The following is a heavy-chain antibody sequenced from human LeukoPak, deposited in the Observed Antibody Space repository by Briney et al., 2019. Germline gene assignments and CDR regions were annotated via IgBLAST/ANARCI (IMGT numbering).Heavy chain of an antibody. J-gene: IGHJ6*02. CDR1: GGSISGSY. Sequence: SETLSLTCTVSGGSISGSYWAWVLQPPGKGLEWIGQIQYSGSADYNPSLKSRITISVNTSKNQMSLKLTSVTAADTAIYYCARYGVDYDMGVWGQGTTVTVS. CDR3: ARYGVDYDMGV. V-gene: IGHV4-59*01. D-gene: IGHD3-10*01. CDR2: IQYSGSA.